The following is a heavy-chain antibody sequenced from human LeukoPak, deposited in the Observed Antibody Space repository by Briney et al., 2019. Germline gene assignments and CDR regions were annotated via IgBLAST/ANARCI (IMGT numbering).Heavy chain of an antibody. D-gene: IGHD3-10*01. CDR3: ARARYGSGGPTYYYYYYGMDV. CDR2: INHSGST. Sequence: SETLSLTCAVYGGSFSGYYWSWIRQPPGKGLEWIGEINHSGSTNYNPSLKSRVTISVDTSKNQFSLKLSSVTAADTAVYYCARARYGSGGPTYYYYYYGMDVWGQGTTVTVSS. CDR1: GGSFSGYY. V-gene: IGHV4-34*01. J-gene: IGHJ6*02.